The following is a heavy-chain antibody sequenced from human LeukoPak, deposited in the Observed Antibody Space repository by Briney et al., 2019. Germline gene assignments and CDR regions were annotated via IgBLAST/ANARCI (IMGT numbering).Heavy chain of an antibody. CDR2: IFYSGTT. J-gene: IGHJ5*02. CDR3: ARDQSSTWGGYNWFDP. Sequence: PSETLSLTCTVSGGSINSYYWSWIRQPPGKGLEWIGYIFYSGTTNYNPSLKSRVTISIDTSKNQFSLKLSSVTTVDTAVYYCARDQSSTWGGYNWFDPWGQGTLVTVSS. V-gene: IGHV4-59*01. CDR1: GGSINSYY. D-gene: IGHD2-2*01.